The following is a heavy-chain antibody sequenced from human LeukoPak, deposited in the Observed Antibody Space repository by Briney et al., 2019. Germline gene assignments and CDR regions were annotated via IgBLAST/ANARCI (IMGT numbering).Heavy chain of an antibody. D-gene: IGHD3-22*01. CDR2: IYYSGST. J-gene: IGHJ3*02. V-gene: IGHV4-39*01. CDR3: ARHVPTMIVVVAFDI. Sequence: SETLSLTCTVSGGSISSTSYYWGRIRQPPGKGLEWIGSIYYSGSTYYNPSLKSRVTISVDTSKNQFSLKLSSVTAADTAVYYCARHVPTMIVVVAFDIWGQGTMVTVSS. CDR1: GGSISSTSYY.